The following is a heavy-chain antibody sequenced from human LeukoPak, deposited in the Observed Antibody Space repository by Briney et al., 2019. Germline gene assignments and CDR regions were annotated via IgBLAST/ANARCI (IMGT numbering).Heavy chain of an antibody. CDR1: GYTFTDYY. CDR3: ARDHIALVGTYFDY. D-gene: IGHD6-19*01. J-gene: IGHJ4*02. V-gene: IGHV1-2*02. CDR2: INPYSGST. Sequence: ASVKVSCKASGYTFTDYYIHWVRQAPGQGLGWMGWINPYSGSTHFAPNFQGRVTMTRDTSISTAYMELSGLTPDDTAVYYCARDHIALVGTYFDYWGQGTLVTVSS.